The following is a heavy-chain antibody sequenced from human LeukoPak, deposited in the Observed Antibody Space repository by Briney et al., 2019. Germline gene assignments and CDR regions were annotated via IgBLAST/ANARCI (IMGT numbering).Heavy chain of an antibody. V-gene: IGHV3-48*04. CDR3: ARSVTIFGAEIDY. CDR1: GFTFSSYS. Sequence: GSLRLSCAASGFTFSSYSMNWVRQAPGKGLEWVSYISSSSSTIYYADSVKGRFTISRDNAKNSLYLQMNSLRAEDTAVYYCARSVTIFGAEIDYWGQGTLVTVS. CDR2: ISSSSSTI. D-gene: IGHD3-3*01. J-gene: IGHJ4*02.